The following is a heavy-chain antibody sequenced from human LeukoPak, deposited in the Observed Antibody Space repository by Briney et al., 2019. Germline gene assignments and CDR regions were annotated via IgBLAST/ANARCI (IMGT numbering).Heavy chain of an antibody. V-gene: IGHV3-21*01. Sequence: GGSLRLSCAASGFTFSSYSMNWVRQAPGKGLEWVSSISSSSSYIYYADSVRGRFTISRDNAKNSLYLQMNSLRAEDTAVYYRARVEPHYCSGGSCYGDADYWGQGTLVTVSS. CDR3: ARVEPHYCSGGSCYGDADY. CDR2: ISSSSSYI. J-gene: IGHJ4*02. D-gene: IGHD2-15*01. CDR1: GFTFSSYS.